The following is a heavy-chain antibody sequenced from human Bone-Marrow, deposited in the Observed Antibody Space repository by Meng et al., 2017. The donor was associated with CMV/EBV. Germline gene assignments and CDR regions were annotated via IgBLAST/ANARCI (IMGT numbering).Heavy chain of an antibody. V-gene: IGHV4-4*07. D-gene: IGHD3-10*01. CDR3: ARRRYYYGSGSSGWFDP. Sequence: SETLSLTCTVSGGSISSYYWSWIRQPAGKGLEWIGRIYTSGSTNYNPSLKSRVTMSVDTSKNQFSLKLSSVTAADTAVYYCARRRYYYGSGSSGWFDPWGQGTLVTVSS. J-gene: IGHJ5*02. CDR2: IYTSGST. CDR1: GGSISSYY.